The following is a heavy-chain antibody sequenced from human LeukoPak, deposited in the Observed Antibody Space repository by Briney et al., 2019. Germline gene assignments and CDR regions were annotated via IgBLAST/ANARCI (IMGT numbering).Heavy chain of an antibody. CDR3: TRDRQLEWFYS. CDR1: GGSISSYY. CDR2: IYTSGST. D-gene: IGHD3-10*01. J-gene: IGHJ5*01. V-gene: IGHV4-4*07. Sequence: SETLSLTCTVSGGSISSYYWSWIRQPAGKGLEWIGRIYTSGSTNYNPSLKSRVTISMDTSKNQFSLNLNSVTAADTAVYYCTRDRQLEWFYSWGQGTLVTVSS.